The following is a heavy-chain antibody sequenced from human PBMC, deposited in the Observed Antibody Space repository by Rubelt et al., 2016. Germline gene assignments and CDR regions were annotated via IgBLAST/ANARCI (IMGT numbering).Heavy chain of an antibody. CDR1: GGSISSSSYY. V-gene: IGHV4-39*07. Sequence: QVQLQESGPGLVKPSETLSLTCTVSGGSISSSSYYWGWIRQPPGKGLEWIGSIYYSGSTYDNPSLKSRVTISEDTSKNQFSLKLSSVTAADTAVYYCARSSSGSDWFDPWGQGTLVTVSS. CDR3: ARSSSGSDWFDP. CDR2: IYYSGST. J-gene: IGHJ5*02. D-gene: IGHD1-26*01.